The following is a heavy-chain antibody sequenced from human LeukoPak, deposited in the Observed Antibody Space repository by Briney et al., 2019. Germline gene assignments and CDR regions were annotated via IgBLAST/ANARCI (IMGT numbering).Heavy chain of an antibody. CDR2: ISTSSRYI. D-gene: IGHD2-2*01. J-gene: IGHJ5*02. V-gene: IGHV3-21*01. CDR1: GFTLSNYD. CDR3: ARADCSSSTCYLRRSWFDP. Sequence: GGSLRLSCAASGFTLSNYDTNWVRQAPGKGLEWVSSISTSSRYIYYKDSVRGRFTISRDDAKNSLYLEMNSLRAEDTAVYYCARADCSSSTCYLRRSWFDPWGQGTLVTVSS.